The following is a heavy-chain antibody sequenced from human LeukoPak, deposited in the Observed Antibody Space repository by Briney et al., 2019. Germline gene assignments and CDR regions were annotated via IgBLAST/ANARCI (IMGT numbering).Heavy chain of an antibody. J-gene: IGHJ3*02. CDR3: AKGHMITFGGVMRILGGFDI. Sequence: GGSLRLSCAASQFTFSNYWMHWVRQAPGKGLVWVSRISTGGTRTDYADSVKGRFTISRDNSKNTLYLQMNSLRAEDTAVYYCAKGHMITFGGVMRILGGFDIWGQGTMVTVSS. D-gene: IGHD3-16*01. CDR2: ISTGGTRT. CDR1: QFTFSNYW. V-gene: IGHV3-74*01.